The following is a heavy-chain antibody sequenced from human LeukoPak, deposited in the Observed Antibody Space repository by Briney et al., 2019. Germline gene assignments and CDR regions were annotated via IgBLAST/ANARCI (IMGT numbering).Heavy chain of an antibody. CDR1: GFTFSSYG. J-gene: IGHJ6*03. Sequence: GRSLRLSCAASGFTFSSYGMHWVRQAPGKGLEWVAVIWYDGSNKYYADSVKGRFTISRDNSKNTLYLKMNSLRAEDAAVYYCAKEEGIAVAGTSPIPAYYYYMDVWGKGTTVTVSS. D-gene: IGHD6-19*01. CDR3: AKEEGIAVAGTSPIPAYYYYMDV. CDR2: IWYDGSNK. V-gene: IGHV3-33*06.